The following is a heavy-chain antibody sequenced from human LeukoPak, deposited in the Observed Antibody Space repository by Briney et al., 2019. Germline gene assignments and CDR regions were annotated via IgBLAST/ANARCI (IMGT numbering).Heavy chain of an antibody. CDR1: GLTVGSNY. V-gene: IGHV3-48*04. CDR3: ASNYVVDY. CDR2: ISSSSSTI. Sequence: GGSLRLSCAASGLTVGSNYMSWVRQAPGKGLEWVSYISSSSSTIYYADSVKGRFTISRDNAKNSLYLQMNSLRAEDTAVYYCASNYVVDYWGQGTLVTVSS. D-gene: IGHD1-7*01. J-gene: IGHJ4*02.